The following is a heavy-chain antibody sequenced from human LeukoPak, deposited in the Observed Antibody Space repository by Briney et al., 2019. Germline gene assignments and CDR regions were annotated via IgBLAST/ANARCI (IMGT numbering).Heavy chain of an antibody. CDR2: IYYIGST. J-gene: IGHJ6*02. D-gene: IGHD2-2*02. V-gene: IGHV4-59*01. Sequence: SETLSLTCTVSGGSFSSYYSSWIRQPPGKGLEWIGHIYYIGSTTYYAPIMSRVTISVDTYKNQFSLKVSSVTAADTAVYYCARVGCSSTSCSTNYGMDVWGQGTTVSVSS. CDR1: GGSFSSYY. CDR3: ARVGCSSTSCSTNYGMDV.